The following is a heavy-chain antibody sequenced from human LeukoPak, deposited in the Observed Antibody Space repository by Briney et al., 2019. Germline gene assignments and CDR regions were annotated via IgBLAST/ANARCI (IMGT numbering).Heavy chain of an antibody. CDR3: ARGGSSGWYFRAWFDP. CDR1: GGSIRSSNW. J-gene: IGHJ5*02. D-gene: IGHD6-19*01. V-gene: IGHV4-4*02. CDR2: IYHSGST. Sequence: PSGTLSLTCAVSGGSIRSSNWWSWVRQPPGKGLEWIGEIYHSGSTNYNPSLKSRVTISVDKSKNQFSLKLSSVTAADTAVYYCARGGSSGWYFRAWFDPWGQGTLVTVSS.